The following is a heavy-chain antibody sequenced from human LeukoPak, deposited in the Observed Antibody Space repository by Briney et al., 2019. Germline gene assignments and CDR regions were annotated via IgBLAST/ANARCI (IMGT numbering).Heavy chain of an antibody. CDR2: ISSSSSYI. J-gene: IGHJ6*03. D-gene: IGHD6-19*01. Sequence: KPGGSLRLSCAASGFTFSSYSMNWVRQAPGKGLEWVSSISSSSSYIYYADSVKGRFTISRDNAKNSLYLQMNSLSAEDTAVYYCARAIAVAARPYYYYYMDVWGKGTTVTVSS. V-gene: IGHV3-21*01. CDR1: GFTFSSYS. CDR3: ARAIAVAARPYYYYYMDV.